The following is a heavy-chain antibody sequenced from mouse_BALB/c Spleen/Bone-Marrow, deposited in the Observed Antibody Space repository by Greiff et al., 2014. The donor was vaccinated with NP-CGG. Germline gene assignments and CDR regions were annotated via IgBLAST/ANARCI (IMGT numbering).Heavy chain of an antibody. Sequence: VQGVESGAELVKPGASVKLSCKASGYTFTSYWMHWVKQRPGQGLEWIGEINPSNGRTNYNEKFKSKATLTVDKSSSTAYMQLSSLTSEDSAVYYCALYYYGSLDYWGQGTTLTVSS. J-gene: IGHJ2*01. D-gene: IGHD1-1*01. CDR1: GYTFTSYW. CDR3: ALYYYGSLDY. V-gene: IGHV1S81*02. CDR2: INPSNGRT.